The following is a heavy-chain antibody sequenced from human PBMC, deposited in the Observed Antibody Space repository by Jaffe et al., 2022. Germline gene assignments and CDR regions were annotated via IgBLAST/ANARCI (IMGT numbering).Heavy chain of an antibody. CDR3: ARDLGSGSYYNGGLDY. CDR2: INAGNGNT. V-gene: IGHV1-3*01. CDR1: GYTFTSYA. Sequence: QVQLVQSGAEVKKPGASVKVSCKASGYTFTSYAMHWVRQAPGQRLEWMGWINAGNGNTKYSQKFQGRVTITRDTSASTAYMELSSLRSEDTAVYYCARDLGSGSYYNGGLDYWGQGTLVTVSS. D-gene: IGHD3-10*01. J-gene: IGHJ4*02.